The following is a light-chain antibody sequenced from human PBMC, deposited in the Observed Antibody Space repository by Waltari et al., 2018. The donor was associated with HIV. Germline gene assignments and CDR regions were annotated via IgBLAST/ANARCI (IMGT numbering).Light chain of an antibody. Sequence: DIVMTQSPDSLPVSLGERATINCTSSRSILHSSDNRNNLAWYQQKPRQPPKLLISWASTRESGVPDRFSGSGSGTAFTLTITRLQAEDVAVYHCQQYFRIPPTFGGGTKVEIK. CDR3: QQYFRIPPT. CDR2: WAS. J-gene: IGKJ4*01. V-gene: IGKV4-1*01. CDR1: RSILHSSDNRNN.